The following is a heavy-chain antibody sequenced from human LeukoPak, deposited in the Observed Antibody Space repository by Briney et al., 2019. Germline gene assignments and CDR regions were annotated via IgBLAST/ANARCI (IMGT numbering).Heavy chain of an antibody. CDR3: ARDVDVTGYGYLDY. CDR1: GYTFTSYY. J-gene: IGHJ4*02. V-gene: IGHV1-46*01. Sequence: APVKVSCKASGYTFTSYYMHWVRQAPGQGLEWMGIINPSGGGTSYAQKFQGRVTVTRDTPTSTVYMELSSLRSEDTAVYYCARDVDVTGYGYLDYWGQGTLVTVSS. CDR2: INPSGGGT. D-gene: IGHD5-12*01.